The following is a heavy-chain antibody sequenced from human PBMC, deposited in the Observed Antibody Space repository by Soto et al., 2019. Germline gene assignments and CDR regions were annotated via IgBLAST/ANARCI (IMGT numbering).Heavy chain of an antibody. V-gene: IGHV1-24*01. J-gene: IGHJ4*02. Sequence: ASVKVSCKVSGYTLTELSMHWVRQAPGKGLEWMGGFDPEDGETIYAQKFQGRVTMTEDTSTDTAYMELSSLRSEDTAVYYCATVEGRYFDGPLDYWGQGTLVTVSS. CDR2: FDPEDGET. D-gene: IGHD3-9*01. CDR1: GYTLTELS. CDR3: ATVEGRYFDGPLDY.